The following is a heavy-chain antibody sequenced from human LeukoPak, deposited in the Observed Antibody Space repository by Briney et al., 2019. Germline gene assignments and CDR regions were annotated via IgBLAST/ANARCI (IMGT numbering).Heavy chain of an antibody. D-gene: IGHD3-10*01. CDR1: GFTFDDYG. CDR2: INWNGGST. Sequence: GGSLRLSCAASGFTFDDYGMSWVRQAPGKGLEWVSGINWNGGSTGYADSVKGRFTISRDNAKNSLYLQMNSLRAEDTALYHGARVGSYYGSGSYYTKYHFDYWGQGTLVTVSS. CDR3: ARVGSYYGSGSYYTKYHFDY. V-gene: IGHV3-20*01. J-gene: IGHJ4*02.